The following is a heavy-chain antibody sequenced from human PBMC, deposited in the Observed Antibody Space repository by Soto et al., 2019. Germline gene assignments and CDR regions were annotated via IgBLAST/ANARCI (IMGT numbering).Heavy chain of an antibody. CDR2: ISYDESNK. CDR3: AKDFGSIRDYYGMDV. V-gene: IGHV3-30*18. CDR1: GFTFSSYG. D-gene: IGHD3-10*01. Sequence: GGSLRLSCAASGFTFSSYGMHWVRQAPGKGLDWVAVISYDESNKYYAGSVKGRFTISRDNSKNTLYLQMSSLRAEDTAVYYCAKDFGSIRDYYGMDVWGQGTTVTVSS. J-gene: IGHJ6*02.